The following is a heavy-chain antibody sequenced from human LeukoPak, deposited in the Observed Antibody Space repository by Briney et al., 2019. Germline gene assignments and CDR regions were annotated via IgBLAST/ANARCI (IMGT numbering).Heavy chain of an antibody. CDR2: INPSGGST. CDR1: GYTFNSYY. CDR3: ARAILVGAVTLRYFDL. J-gene: IGHJ2*01. V-gene: IGHV1-46*02. D-gene: IGHD1-26*01. Sequence: ASVKVSCKASGYTFNSYYMHWLRQAPGQGLEWMGIINPSGGSTSYAQKFQGRVTMTRDTSTSTVYMELSSLRSEDTAVYYCARAILVGAVTLRYFDLWGRGTLVTVSS.